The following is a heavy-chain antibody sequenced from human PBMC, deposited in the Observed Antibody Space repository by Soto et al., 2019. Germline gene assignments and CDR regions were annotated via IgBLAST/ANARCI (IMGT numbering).Heavy chain of an antibody. V-gene: IGHV1-69*01. CDR3: GKTTVTTAYCYGMDV. D-gene: IGHD4-17*01. J-gene: IGHJ6*02. Sequence: QVQLVQSGAEVKKPGSSVKVSCKASGGTFSSYAISWVRQAPGQGLEWMGGIIPIFGTANYAQKCQGRVTITADESTSTAYMELSSLRSEDTAVYYCGKTTVTTAYCYGMDVWGQGATVTVSS. CDR1: GGTFSSYA. CDR2: IIPIFGTA.